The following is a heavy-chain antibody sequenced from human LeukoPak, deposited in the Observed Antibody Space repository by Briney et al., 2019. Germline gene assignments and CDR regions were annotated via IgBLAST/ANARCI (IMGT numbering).Heavy chain of an antibody. V-gene: IGHV4-4*07. Sequence: SETLSHTRTGSGGSISSYYWSWIRQPAGKGLEWIGRIYTSGSTDYNPSLKSRVTMSVDTSKNQFSLKVNSVTAADTAVYYCAREAGDYWGQGTLVTVSS. J-gene: IGHJ4*02. CDR1: GGSISSYY. CDR3: AREAGDY. CDR2: IYTSGST.